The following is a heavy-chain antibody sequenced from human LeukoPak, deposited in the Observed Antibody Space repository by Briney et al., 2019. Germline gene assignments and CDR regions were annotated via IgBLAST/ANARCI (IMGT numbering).Heavy chain of an antibody. V-gene: IGHV1-46*01. CDR2: INPSGGST. J-gene: IGHJ4*02. CDR3: ARDQSLYSSGWSPYFDY. D-gene: IGHD6-19*01. CDR1: GYTFTSYY. Sequence: ASVKVSCKASGYTFTSYYMHWVRQAPGQGLEWMGIINPSGGSTSYAQKFQGRVTMTRDMSTSTVYMELSSLRSEDTAVYYCARDQSLYSSGWSPYFDYWGQGTLVTVSS.